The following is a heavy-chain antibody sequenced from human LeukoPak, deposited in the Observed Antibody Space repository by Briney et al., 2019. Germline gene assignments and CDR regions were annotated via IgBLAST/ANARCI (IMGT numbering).Heavy chain of an antibody. Sequence: ASVKVSCKASGYTFTSYYMHWVRQAPGQGLEWMGWINPNSGGTNYAQKFQGRVTTTRDTSISTAYMELSRLRSDDTAVYYCARDRSPLLWFGEFLYFDYWGQGTLVTVSS. CDR1: GYTFTSYY. J-gene: IGHJ4*02. CDR3: ARDRSPLLWFGEFLYFDY. D-gene: IGHD3-10*01. CDR2: INPNSGGT. V-gene: IGHV1-2*02.